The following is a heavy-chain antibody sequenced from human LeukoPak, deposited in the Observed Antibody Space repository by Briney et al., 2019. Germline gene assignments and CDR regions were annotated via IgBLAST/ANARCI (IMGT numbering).Heavy chain of an antibody. CDR3: ARADRLHGGPYLIGP. V-gene: IGHV1-2*02. D-gene: IGHD2-21*01. J-gene: IGHJ5*02. Sequence: ASVKVSCKTSGYSFTDYYMHWVRQAPGQGLEWMGWINPNSGGTSAAQKFQGRVTMARDTSITTVYMEVSWLTSDDTAIYYCARADRLHGGPYLIGPWGQGTLVTVSS. CDR2: INPNSGGT. CDR1: GYSFTDYY.